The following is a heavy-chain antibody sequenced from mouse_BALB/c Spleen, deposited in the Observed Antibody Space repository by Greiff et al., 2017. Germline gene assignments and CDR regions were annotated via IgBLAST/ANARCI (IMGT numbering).Heavy chain of an antibody. CDR1: GFTFSSYG. CDR3: SKLGYDYFDY. D-gene: IGHD2-2*01. CDR2: ISSGGSYT. J-gene: IGHJ2*01. V-gene: IGHV5-6*01. Sequence: DVHLVESGGDLVKPGGSLKLSCAASGFTFSSYGMSWVRQTPDKRLEWVATISSGGSYTYYPDSVKGRFTISRDNAKNTLYLQMSSLKSEDTAMYYRSKLGYDYFDYWGQGTTLTVSS.